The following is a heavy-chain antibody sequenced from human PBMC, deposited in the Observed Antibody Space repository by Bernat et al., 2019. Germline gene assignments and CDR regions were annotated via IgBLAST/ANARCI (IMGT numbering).Heavy chain of an antibody. D-gene: IGHD4-17*01. Sequence: QMQLVESGGGVVQPGWSPRLSCVASGFNFRTYGMHWVRQAPGKGLEWVAVIWNDGSTKYYADSVKGRFTISRDNSRNTLYLQMSNLRAEDAAVYYCASQGPYGDARLIKWGQGTLVTVSS. CDR1: GFNFRTYG. CDR2: IWNDGSTK. V-gene: IGHV3-33*01. J-gene: IGHJ4*02. CDR3: ASQGPYGDARLIK.